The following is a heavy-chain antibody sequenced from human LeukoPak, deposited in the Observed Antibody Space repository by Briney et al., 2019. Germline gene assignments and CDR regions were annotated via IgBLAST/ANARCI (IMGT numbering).Heavy chain of an antibody. V-gene: IGHV3-48*01. J-gene: IGHJ4*02. D-gene: IGHD1-26*01. CDR2: ISDSSDTM. Sequence: PGGTLRLSCAASGFTFSTYWMTWVRQAPGKGLEWVSYISDSSDTMYYADSVKGRFTISRDNAKNSLYLQMNSLRAEDTAVYYCARDLIVGTTIRYYFDYWGQGTLVTVSS. CDR3: ARDLIVGTTIRYYFDY. CDR1: GFTFSTYW.